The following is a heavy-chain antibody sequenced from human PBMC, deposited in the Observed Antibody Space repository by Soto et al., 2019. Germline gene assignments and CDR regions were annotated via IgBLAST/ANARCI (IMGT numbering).Heavy chain of an antibody. D-gene: IGHD4-17*01. J-gene: IGHJ5*02. Sequence: VESGRGVVYPGRSLRLSCTASGFSFSSYGVHWVRQAPGKGLEWVAVISYHGVNKYYADSVNGRFTISRDNSKNMVFLQMNSLRVEDTAVYYCGKYSDYGDHRDWFDPWGQGTLVTVSS. CDR1: GFSFSSYG. CDR3: GKYSDYGDHRDWFDP. V-gene: IGHV3-30*18. CDR2: ISYHGVNK.